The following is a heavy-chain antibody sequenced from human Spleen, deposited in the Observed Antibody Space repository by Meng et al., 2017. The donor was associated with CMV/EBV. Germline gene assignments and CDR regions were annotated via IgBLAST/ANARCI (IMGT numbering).Heavy chain of an antibody. V-gene: IGHV3-7*01. CDR2: INPDGSEK. D-gene: IGHD3-3*01. CDR1: GFSFKDFW. J-gene: IGHJ5*02. CDR3: VRDGMMLRFLDWANWFDP. Sequence: GESLKISCAGAGFSFKDFWMAWVRQAPRKGLEWVAYINPDGSEKYYLDSVKGRFTISRDNANGSAFLQMNNLRAADSATYYCVRDGMMLRFLDWANWFDPWGKGTPVTVSS.